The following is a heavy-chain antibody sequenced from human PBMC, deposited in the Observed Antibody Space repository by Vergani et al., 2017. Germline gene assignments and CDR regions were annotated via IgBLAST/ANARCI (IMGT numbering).Heavy chain of an antibody. V-gene: IGHV4-34*01. Sequence: QVQLQQWGAGLLKPSETLSLTCAVYGGSFSGYYCSWIRQPPGTGLEWIGEINHSGSTNYNPSLKSRVTISVDTSNSQFSLKLSSVTAADTAVYYCARGPGYYDSSGYYYPVRSPFGYWGQGTLVTVSS. CDR2: INHSGST. CDR3: ARGPGYYDSSGYYYPVRSPFGY. CDR1: GGSFSGYY. J-gene: IGHJ4*02. D-gene: IGHD3-22*01.